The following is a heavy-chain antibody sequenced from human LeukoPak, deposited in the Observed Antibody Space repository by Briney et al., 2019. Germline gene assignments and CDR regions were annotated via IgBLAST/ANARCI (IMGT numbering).Heavy chain of an antibody. Sequence: ASVKVSCKASGYTFTSYDINWVRQATGQGLEWMGWMNPNSGNTGYAQKFQGRVTMTRDTSISTAYMELSRLRSDDTAVYYCARDPGWFGADYWGQGTLVTVSS. CDR2: MNPNSGNT. V-gene: IGHV1-8*02. J-gene: IGHJ4*02. CDR1: GYTFTSYD. D-gene: IGHD3-10*01. CDR3: ARDPGWFGADY.